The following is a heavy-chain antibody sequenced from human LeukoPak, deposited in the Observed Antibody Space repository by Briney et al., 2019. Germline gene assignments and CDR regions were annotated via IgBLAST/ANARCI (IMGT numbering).Heavy chain of an antibody. CDR2: IYPGDSDT. CDR3: ARWSAQLYSSGWRPHGGYYYYMDV. J-gene: IGHJ6*03. Sequence: PGESLKISCKGSGYSFTSYWIGWVRQMPGKGLEWMGIIYPGDSDTRYSPSFQGQVTISADKSISTAYLQWSSLKASDTAMYYCARWSAQLYSSGWRPHGGYYYYMDVWGKGTTVTVSS. V-gene: IGHV5-51*01. D-gene: IGHD6-19*01. CDR1: GYSFTSYW.